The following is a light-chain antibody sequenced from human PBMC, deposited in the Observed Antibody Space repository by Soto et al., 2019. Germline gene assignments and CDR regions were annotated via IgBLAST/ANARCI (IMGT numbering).Light chain of an antibody. Sequence: AIQMTQSPSSLSASVGDRVIVTCRASQGIGNDLAWYQQQAGKPPKLLIYAASTLQSGVPSRFSGSGSATDVTLPIKNLQPGDSATYYCLQDYSYPRTFGQGTKVEV. CDR1: QGIGND. V-gene: IGKV1-6*01. J-gene: IGKJ1*01. CDR3: LQDYSYPRT. CDR2: AAS.